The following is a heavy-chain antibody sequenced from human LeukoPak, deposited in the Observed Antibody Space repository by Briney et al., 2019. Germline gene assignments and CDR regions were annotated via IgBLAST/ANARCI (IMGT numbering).Heavy chain of an antibody. CDR2: ISSSGITI. V-gene: IGHV3-48*03. D-gene: IGHD5-12*01. CDR3: AREMGGYPFDY. Sequence: GGSLRLSCAASGFTFISFAMSWVRQAPGKGLEWVSYISSSGITIYYADSVKGRFTISRDNAKNSLYLQMNSLRAEDTAVYYCAREMGGYPFDYWGQGTLVTVSS. J-gene: IGHJ4*02. CDR1: GFTFISFA.